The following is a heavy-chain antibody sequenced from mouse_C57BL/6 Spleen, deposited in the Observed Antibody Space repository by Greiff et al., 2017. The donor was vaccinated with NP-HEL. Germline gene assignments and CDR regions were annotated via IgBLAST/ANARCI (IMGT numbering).Heavy chain of an antibody. D-gene: IGHD1-1*01. CDR1: GFTFSDYG. V-gene: IGHV5-17*01. J-gene: IGHJ4*01. CDR3: ATLLLRPSYRYYAMDY. CDR2: ISSGSSTI. Sequence: EVKLVESGGGLVKPGGSLKLSCAASGFTFSDYGMHWVRQAPEKGLEWVAYISSGSSTIYYAETVKGRFTISRDNAKHTLFLQMTSLRSEDTAMYYCATLLLRPSYRYYAMDYWGQGTSVTVSS.